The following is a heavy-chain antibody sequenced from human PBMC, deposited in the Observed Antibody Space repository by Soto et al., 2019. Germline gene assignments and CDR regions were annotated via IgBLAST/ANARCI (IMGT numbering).Heavy chain of an antibody. D-gene: IGHD5-18*01. CDR2: TYYNGNA. CDR3: ANDSGYNYGHFRWFDP. CDR1: GGSIDRSNYY. J-gene: IGHJ5*02. V-gene: IGHV4-39*07. Sequence: SETLSLTCNVSGGSIDRSNYYWDWLRQPPGKGLEWIGTTYYNGNAYYNPSLKSRVSISVDTSKSQFSLKLSSVTAADTAVYYCANDSGYNYGHFRWFDPWTQGTLVTVSS.